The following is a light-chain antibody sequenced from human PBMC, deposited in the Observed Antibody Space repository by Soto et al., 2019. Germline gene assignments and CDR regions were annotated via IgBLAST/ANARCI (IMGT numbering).Light chain of an antibody. Sequence: QPVLTQPPSASGTPGQRVTISCSGSSSNIGPNTVNWYQQLPGTAPKLLIYNNNLRPSGVPDRFSGSKSDTSASLAISGLQSEDEADYYCAAWDDSLNGVVFGGGTKLTVL. J-gene: IGLJ2*01. V-gene: IGLV1-44*01. CDR3: AAWDDSLNGVV. CDR2: NNN. CDR1: SSNIGPNT.